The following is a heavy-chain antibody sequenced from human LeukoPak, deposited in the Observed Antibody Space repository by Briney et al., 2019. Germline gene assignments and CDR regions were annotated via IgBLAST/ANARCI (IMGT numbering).Heavy chain of an antibody. D-gene: IGHD6-13*01. V-gene: IGHV1-2*02. CDR3: ARDGFGSSSTDY. CDR2: INPNSGDT. CDR1: GYTFTNYA. J-gene: IGHJ4*02. Sequence: GASVRVSCKASGYTFTNYAMNWVRQAPGQGLEWMGWINPNSGDTNYAQKFQGRVTMTRDTSISTAYMELSRLRSDDTAVYYCARDGFGSSSTDYWGQGTLVTVSS.